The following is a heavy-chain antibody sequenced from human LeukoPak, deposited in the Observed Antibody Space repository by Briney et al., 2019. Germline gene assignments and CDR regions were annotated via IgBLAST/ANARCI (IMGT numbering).Heavy chain of an antibody. CDR3: ARAEGYSYGNPLD. D-gene: IGHD5-18*01. J-gene: IGHJ4*02. V-gene: IGHV1-69*04. CDR1: GFTFSSYA. Sequence: GGSLRLSCAASGFTFSSYAISWVRQAPGQGLEWMGRIIPILGIANYAQKFQGRVTITADKSTSTAYMELSSLRSEDTAVYYCARAEGYSYGNPLDWGQGTLVTVSS. CDR2: IIPILGIA.